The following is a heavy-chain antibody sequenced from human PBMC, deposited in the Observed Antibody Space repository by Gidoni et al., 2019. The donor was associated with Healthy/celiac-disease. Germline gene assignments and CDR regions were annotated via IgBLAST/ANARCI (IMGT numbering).Heavy chain of an antibody. CDR3: ARRYYYDSSGYIHDAFDI. CDR1: GFTFRSYS. CDR2: ISSSSSTI. J-gene: IGHJ3*02. V-gene: IGHV3-48*01. D-gene: IGHD3-22*01. Sequence: EVQLVESGVGLVQPGGSLRLSCAASGFTFRSYSMNWVRQAPGKGLEWVSYISSSSSTIYYADSVKGRFTISRDNAKNSLYLQMNSLRAEDTAVYYCARRYYYDSSGYIHDAFDIWGQGTMVTVSS.